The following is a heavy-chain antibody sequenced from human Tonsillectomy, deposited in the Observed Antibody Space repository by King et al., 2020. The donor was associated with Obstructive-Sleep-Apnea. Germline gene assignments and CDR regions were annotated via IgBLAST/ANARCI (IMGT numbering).Heavy chain of an antibody. D-gene: IGHD3-10*01. Sequence: QLVQSGGGLVQPGGSLRLSCAASGFTFSSYWMSWVRQAPGKGLEWVANIKQDGSEKYYVDSVKGRFTISRDNAKNSLYLQMNSLRAEDTAVYYCARDGVLLWFGELWGFDYWGQGTLVTVSS. CDR1: GFTFSSYW. J-gene: IGHJ4*02. CDR2: IKQDGSEK. CDR3: ARDGVLLWFGELWGFDY. V-gene: IGHV3-7*01.